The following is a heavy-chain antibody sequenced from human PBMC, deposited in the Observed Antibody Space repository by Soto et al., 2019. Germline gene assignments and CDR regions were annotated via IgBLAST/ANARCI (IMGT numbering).Heavy chain of an antibody. CDR3: ARREEMATIFSGFDY. Sequence: PSETLSLTCTVSGGSISSSSYYWGWIRQPPGKGLEWIGSIYYSGSTYYNPSLKSRVTISVDTSKNQFSLKLSSVTAADTAVYYCARREEMATIFSGFDYWGQGTLVTVSS. D-gene: IGHD5-12*01. J-gene: IGHJ4*02. CDR1: GGSISSSSYY. V-gene: IGHV4-39*01. CDR2: IYYSGST.